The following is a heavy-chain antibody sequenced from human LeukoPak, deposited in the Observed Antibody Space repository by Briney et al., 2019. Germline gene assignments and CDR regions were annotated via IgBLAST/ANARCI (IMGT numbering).Heavy chain of an antibody. CDR2: ISTYNGNK. Sequence: ASVKVSCKACGYTFVNYGISWVRQAPGQGLEWMGWISTYNGNKNSAQKFQGRVTMTTDTSTTTAYLEVRRLRPDDTAVYYCARDRDYGDYSVGFFDLWGRGTLVTVSS. V-gene: IGHV1-18*01. CDR3: ARDRDYGDYSVGFFDL. J-gene: IGHJ2*01. CDR1: GYTFVNYG. D-gene: IGHD4-17*01.